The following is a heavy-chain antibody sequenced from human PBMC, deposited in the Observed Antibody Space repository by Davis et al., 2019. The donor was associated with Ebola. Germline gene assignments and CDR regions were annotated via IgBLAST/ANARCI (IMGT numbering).Heavy chain of an antibody. CDR1: GYSFTNYW. V-gene: IGHV5-51*01. Sequence: GESLKISCQGSGYSFTNYWIAWVRQMPGKGPEWMGVIYSGDSDIRYRPSFEGQVTISVDRSSSTAYLQWSSLKASDSAMYYCARREALYGSIDNWGQGTLVTVSS. J-gene: IGHJ4*02. CDR2: IYSGDSDI. D-gene: IGHD2/OR15-2a*01. CDR3: ARREALYGSIDN.